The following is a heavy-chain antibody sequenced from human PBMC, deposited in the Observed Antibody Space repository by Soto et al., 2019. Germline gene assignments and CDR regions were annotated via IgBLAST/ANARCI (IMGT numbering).Heavy chain of an antibody. Sequence: SETLSLTCTVSGGSISSGGYYWSWIRQHPGKGLEWIGYIYYSGSTYYNPSLKSRVTISVDTSKNQFSLKLSSVTAADTAVYYCARSYCSSIICYGGYYYYGMDVWGQGTTVTVSS. V-gene: IGHV4-31*03. J-gene: IGHJ6*02. CDR2: IYYSGST. D-gene: IGHD2-2*01. CDR3: ARSYCSSIICYGGYYYYGMDV. CDR1: GGSISSGGYY.